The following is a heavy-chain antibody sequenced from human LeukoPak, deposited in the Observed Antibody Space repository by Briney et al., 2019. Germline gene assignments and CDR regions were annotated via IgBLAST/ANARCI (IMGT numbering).Heavy chain of an antibody. D-gene: IGHD3-3*01. J-gene: IGHJ6*03. CDR1: GFTFSTYG. CDR3: ARGYDSNLDYYYYMDV. CDR2: ISPDGSNK. V-gene: IGHV3-30*03. Sequence: PGGSLRLSCVISGFTFSTYGMHWVRQAPGKGLEWVALISPDGSNKYYVDSVKGRFTISRDNSMNTLYVQMNSLRVEDTAVYFCARGYDSNLDYYYYMDVWGKGTTVTVSS.